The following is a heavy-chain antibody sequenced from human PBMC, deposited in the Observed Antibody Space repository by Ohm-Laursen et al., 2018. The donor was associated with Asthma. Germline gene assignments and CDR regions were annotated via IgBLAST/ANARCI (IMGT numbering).Heavy chain of an antibody. D-gene: IGHD3-3*01. CDR1: GYTFTSYG. V-gene: IGHV1-18*04. CDR3: ARGPHYDCWSGPWDVDY. CDR2: ISAYNGNT. Sequence: ASVKVSCKASGYTFTSYGISWVRQAPGQGLEWMGWISAYNGNTNYAQKLQGRVTMTTDTSTSTAYMELRSLRSDDTAVYYCARGPHYDCWSGPWDVDYWGQGTLVTVSS. J-gene: IGHJ4*02.